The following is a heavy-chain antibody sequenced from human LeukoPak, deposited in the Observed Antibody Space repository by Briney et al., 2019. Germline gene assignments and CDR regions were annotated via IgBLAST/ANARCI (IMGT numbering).Heavy chain of an antibody. CDR2: INPNSGGT. Sequence: GASVKVSCKASGYTLTGYYMHWVRQAPGQGLEWMGWINPNSGGTNYAQKFQGWVTMTRDTSISTAYMELSRLRSDDTAVYYCARVRVGLAAAGGFDPWGQGTLVTVSS. CDR1: GYTLTGYY. J-gene: IGHJ5*02. V-gene: IGHV1-2*04. D-gene: IGHD6-13*01. CDR3: ARVRVGLAAAGGFDP.